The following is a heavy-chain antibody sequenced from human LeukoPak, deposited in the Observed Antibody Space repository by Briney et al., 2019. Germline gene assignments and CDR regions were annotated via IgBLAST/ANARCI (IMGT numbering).Heavy chain of an antibody. J-gene: IGHJ4*02. V-gene: IGHV3-7*01. D-gene: IGHD6-25*01. CDR2: IKQDGSEK. Sequence: GGSLRVSCAASGCTFSSYWMSWVRQAPGKGLEWVANIKQDGSEKYYVDSVKGRFTISRDNAKNSLYLQMNSLRAEDTAVYYCARTPQAALFDYWGQGTLVTVSS. CDR3: ARTPQAALFDY. CDR1: GCTFSSYW.